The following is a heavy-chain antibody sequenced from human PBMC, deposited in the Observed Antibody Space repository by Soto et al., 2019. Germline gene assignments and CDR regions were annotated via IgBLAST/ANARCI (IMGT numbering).Heavy chain of an antibody. J-gene: IGHJ6*02. V-gene: IGHV3-30*03. CDR3: ATLPSSGWDHDYYGMDV. CDR1: GFTFSTYG. CDR2: MSHDGSHK. D-gene: IGHD6-19*01. Sequence: QVQLVESGGGVVQAGGSLGLSCTASGFTFSTYGMHWVRQAPGKGPEWVAVMSHDGSHKAFLDYVKGGFIISRDNSKNTLYLQFNFLKPHDTAVYYCATLPSSGWDHDYYGMDVWGQGTTVIVSS.